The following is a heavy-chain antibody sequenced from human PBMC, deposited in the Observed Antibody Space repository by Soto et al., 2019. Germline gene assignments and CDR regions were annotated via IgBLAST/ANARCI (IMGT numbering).Heavy chain of an antibody. CDR2: ISGSGGST. CDR1: GFTFSSYA. CDR3: AKDYDILTGYSPDDAFDI. J-gene: IGHJ3*02. Sequence: SLRLSCAASGFTFSSYAMSWVRQAPGKGLEWVSAISGSGGSTYYADSVKGRFTISRDNSKNTLYLQMNSLRAEDTAVYYCAKDYDILTGYSPDDAFDIWGQGTMVTVSS. D-gene: IGHD3-9*01. V-gene: IGHV3-23*01.